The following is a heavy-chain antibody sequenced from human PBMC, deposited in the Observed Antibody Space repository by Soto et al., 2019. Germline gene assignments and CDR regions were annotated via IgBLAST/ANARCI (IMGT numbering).Heavy chain of an antibody. D-gene: IGHD2-15*01. J-gene: IGHJ4*02. CDR2: ISYIGST. V-gene: IGHV4-59*01. Sequence: QVQLQESGPGLVKPSETLSLNCTVSGDSINNYYWNWIRQPPGKGLEWIGYISYIGSTNYNPSLESRVTISVDTSKNQFSLRLSSVTAADTAMYFCARGYCSGVICYLYYFDYWGQGTLVTVSS. CDR3: ARGYCSGVICYLYYFDY. CDR1: GDSINNYY.